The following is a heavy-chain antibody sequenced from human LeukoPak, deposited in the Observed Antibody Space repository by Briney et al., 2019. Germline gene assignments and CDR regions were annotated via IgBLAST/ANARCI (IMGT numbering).Heavy chain of an antibody. V-gene: IGHV3-21*01. J-gene: IGHJ4*02. D-gene: IGHD5-24*01. CDR2: ISSSSSYI. Sequence: GGSLRLSCAASGFTFSSYSMNCVRQAPGKGLEWVSSISSSSSYIYYADSVKGRFTITRDNAKNSLYLQMNSLRAEDTAVYYCARDSEMATIRGDYWGQRTLVTVSS. CDR1: GFTFSSYS. CDR3: ARDSEMATIRGDY.